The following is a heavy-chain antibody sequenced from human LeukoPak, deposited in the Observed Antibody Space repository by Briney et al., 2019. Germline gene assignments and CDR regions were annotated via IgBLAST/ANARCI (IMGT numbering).Heavy chain of an antibody. V-gene: IGHV4-59*12. CDR3: ASSIVVVTATREGWFDP. CDR2: IYYSGNT. Sequence: SETLSLTCTVSGGSISSYYWSWIRQPPGKGLEWIGYIYYSGNTNYNPSLKSRVTISVDTSKNQFSLKLSSVTAADTAVYYCASSIVVVTATREGWFDPWGQGTLVTVSS. CDR1: GGSISSYY. J-gene: IGHJ5*02. D-gene: IGHD2-21*02.